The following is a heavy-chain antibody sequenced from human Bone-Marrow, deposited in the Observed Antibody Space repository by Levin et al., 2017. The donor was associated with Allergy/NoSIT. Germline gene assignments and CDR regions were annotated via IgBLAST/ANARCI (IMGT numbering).Heavy chain of an antibody. CDR3: ARDHYGHEWELGQGWFDP. Sequence: ASVKVSCKASGYTFTSYGISWVRQAPGQGLEWMGWISAYNGNTNYAQKLQGRVTMTTDTSTSTAYMELRSLRSDDTAVYYCARDHYGHEWELGQGWFDPWGQGTLVTVSS. V-gene: IGHV1-18*01. CDR1: GYTFTSYG. CDR2: ISAYNGNT. J-gene: IGHJ5*02. D-gene: IGHD1-26*01.